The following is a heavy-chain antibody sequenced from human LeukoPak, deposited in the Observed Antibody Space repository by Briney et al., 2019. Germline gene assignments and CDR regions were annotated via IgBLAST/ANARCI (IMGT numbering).Heavy chain of an antibody. CDR3: ARDRGGSGPTPGAFDI. V-gene: IGHV4-59*01. D-gene: IGHD2-15*01. J-gene: IGHJ3*02. Sequence: SETLSLTCPVSGGSISSYYWSWIRQPPGKGLEWIGYIYYSGSTNYNPSLKSRVTITVDTSKNQFSLKLSSVTAADTAVYHCARDRGGSGPTPGAFDIWGQGTMVTVSS. CDR1: GGSISSYY. CDR2: IYYSGST.